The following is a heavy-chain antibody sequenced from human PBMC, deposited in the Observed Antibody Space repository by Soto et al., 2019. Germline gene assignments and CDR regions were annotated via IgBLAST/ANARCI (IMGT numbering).Heavy chain of an antibody. Sequence: QVQLVQSGAEVKKPGSSVKVSCKASGGTFSSYAISWVRQAPGQGLEWMGGIIPIFGTANYAQKFQGRVTITADESTSTAYMELSSLRSEDTAVYYCARDLYGDHGAVFGWFDPWGQGTLVTVSS. J-gene: IGHJ5*02. D-gene: IGHD4-17*01. CDR1: GGTFSSYA. CDR3: ARDLYGDHGAVFGWFDP. V-gene: IGHV1-69*01. CDR2: IIPIFGTA.